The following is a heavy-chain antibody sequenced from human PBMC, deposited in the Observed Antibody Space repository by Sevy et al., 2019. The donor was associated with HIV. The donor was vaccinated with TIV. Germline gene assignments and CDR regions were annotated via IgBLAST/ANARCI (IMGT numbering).Heavy chain of an antibody. CDR1: GFKFNNYA. CDR3: AKTPFMDFWNDYYSFYFDF. D-gene: IGHD3-3*01. Sequence: GGSLRLSCAAAGFKFNNYAMTWVRLAPGKGLEWVSDRSFSGSKTYYAESVKGRFSISRDPSKNTLYLQMNNVRVEDTAVYFCAKTPFMDFWNDYYSFYFDFWGQGTLVTVSS. CDR2: RSFSGSKT. J-gene: IGHJ4*02. V-gene: IGHV3-23*01.